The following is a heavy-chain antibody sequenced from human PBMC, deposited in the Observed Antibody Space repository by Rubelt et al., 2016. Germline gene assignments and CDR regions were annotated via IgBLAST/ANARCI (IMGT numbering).Heavy chain of an antibody. D-gene: IGHD2-21*01. Sequence: QVQLVQSGAEVKKPGASVKVSCKALRYTFTSYDINWVRQAPGQGLEWMGWMNPHSGNTDYAQAFQGRVSMTTDTSIGTAYIESRSLRSEDTAVYYCASLYSDYWGQGTLLTVSS. CDR2: MNPHSGNT. J-gene: IGHJ4*02. CDR3: ASLYSDY. CDR1: RYTFTSYD. V-gene: IGHV1-8*01.